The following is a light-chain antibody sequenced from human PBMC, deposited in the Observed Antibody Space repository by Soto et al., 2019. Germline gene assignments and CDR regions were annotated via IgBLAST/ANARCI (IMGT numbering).Light chain of an antibody. Sequence: DIQMTQAPSSLSASIGDTVTLTCRASQTIANYLNWYQQRPGKAPKLLIYAASSLPGGVPSRFSGSGSGTNFSLTIRSLQPEDFASYHCQQSYSAPLTFGGGTKVELK. J-gene: IGKJ4*01. CDR3: QQSYSAPLT. CDR2: AAS. CDR1: QTIANY. V-gene: IGKV1-39*01.